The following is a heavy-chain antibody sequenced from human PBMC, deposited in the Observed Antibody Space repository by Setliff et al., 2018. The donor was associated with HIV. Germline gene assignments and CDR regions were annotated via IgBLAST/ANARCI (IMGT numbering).Heavy chain of an antibody. D-gene: IGHD5-18*01. V-gene: IGHV3-53*03. CDR3: VKDSEGGYTYGAYDY. CDR1: GASISITSYY. CDR2: MYDGGTT. J-gene: IGHJ4*02. Sequence: ETLSLTCSASGASISITSYYWGWIREPPGKGLEWVALMYDGGTTHYSSSVKGRFTISRDISKNTLDLQMNSLRVDDTAVYYCVKDSEGGYTYGAYDYGGRGRLVAVSS.